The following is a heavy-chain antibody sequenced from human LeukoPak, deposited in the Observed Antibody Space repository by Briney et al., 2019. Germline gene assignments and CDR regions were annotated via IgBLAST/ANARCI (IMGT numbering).Heavy chain of an antibody. Sequence: GGSLRLSCAASGFTFSSYGMHWVRQAPGKGLEWVAFIRYDGSNKYYADSVKGRFTISRDNSKNTLCLQMNSLRAEDTAVYYCARASSSGWYFDYWGQGTLVTVSS. D-gene: IGHD6-19*01. J-gene: IGHJ4*02. CDR3: ARASSSGWYFDY. CDR1: GFTFSSYG. CDR2: IRYDGSNK. V-gene: IGHV3-30*02.